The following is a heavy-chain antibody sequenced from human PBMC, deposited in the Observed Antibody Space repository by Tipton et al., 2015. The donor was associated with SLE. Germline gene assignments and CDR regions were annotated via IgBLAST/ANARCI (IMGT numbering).Heavy chain of an antibody. Sequence: TLSLTCTVSGGSISSYYWSWIRQPPGKGLEWIGYIYYSGGTNYNPSLKSRVTISVDTSKNQFSLRLTSVTAADTAVYYCARAGLATSYYYYMDVWGKGTTVTVSS. V-gene: IGHV4-59*01. CDR1: GGSISSYY. CDR3: ARAGLATSYYYYMDV. D-gene: IGHD5-12*01. CDR2: IYYSGGT. J-gene: IGHJ6*03.